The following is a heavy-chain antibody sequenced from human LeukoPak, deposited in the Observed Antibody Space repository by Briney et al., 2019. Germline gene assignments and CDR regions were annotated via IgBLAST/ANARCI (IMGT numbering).Heavy chain of an antibody. V-gene: IGHV1-18*01. CDR2: ISAYNGNT. CDR1: GYTFTSYG. CDR3: ARDQGMITLGGVIAPPVGYYYYYMDV. Sequence: GASVKVSCKASGYTFTSYGISCVRQAPGQGLEWMGWISAYNGNTNYAQKLQGRVTMTTDTSTSTAYMELRSLRSDDTAVYYCARDQGMITLGGVIAPPVGYYYYYMDVWGKGTTVTVSS. J-gene: IGHJ6*03. D-gene: IGHD3-16*02.